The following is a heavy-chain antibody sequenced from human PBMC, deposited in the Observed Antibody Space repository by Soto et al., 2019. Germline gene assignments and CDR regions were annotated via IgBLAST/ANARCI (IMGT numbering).Heavy chain of an antibody. CDR3: ARYFRGSGRYFFDY. Sequence: GGSLRLSCVASGFTFISSFMGWIRQAPGKGLEWVANINQDGGVTYYVDSVEGRFTISRDNTKDSLYLQMNSLRGEDTAMYYCARYFRGSGRYFFDYWGQGTLVTV. D-gene: IGHD6-19*01. CDR1: GFTFISSF. V-gene: IGHV3-7*03. J-gene: IGHJ4*02. CDR2: INQDGGVT.